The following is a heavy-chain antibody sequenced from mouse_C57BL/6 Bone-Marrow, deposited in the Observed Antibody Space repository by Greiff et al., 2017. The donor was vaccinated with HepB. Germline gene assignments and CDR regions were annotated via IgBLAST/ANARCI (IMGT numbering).Heavy chain of an antibody. CDR3: ATYGSSSWFAY. J-gene: IGHJ3*01. D-gene: IGHD1-1*01. Sequence: VHLVESGAELVKPGASVKISCKASGYAFSSYWMNWVKQRPGKGLEWIGQIYPGDGDTNYNGKFKGKATLTADKSSSTAYMQLSSLTSEDSAVYFCATYGSSSWFAYWGQGTLVTVSA. CDR1: GYAFSSYW. CDR2: IYPGDGDT. V-gene: IGHV1-80*01.